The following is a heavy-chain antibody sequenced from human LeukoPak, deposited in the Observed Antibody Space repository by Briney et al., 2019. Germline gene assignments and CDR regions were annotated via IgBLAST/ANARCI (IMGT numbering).Heavy chain of an antibody. V-gene: IGHV3-30*04. D-gene: IGHD6-19*01. J-gene: IGHJ4*02. CDR1: GFTFSNFA. CDR2: ISYDGSYK. Sequence: GGSLRLSCAASGFTFSNFAMHWVRQAPGKGLEWVSVISYDGSYKYYADSVKGRFTISRDNSKNTLYLQMNSLRAEDTAVYYCARESQPPHSSGWYDYWGQGTLVTVSS. CDR3: ARESQPPHSSGWYDY.